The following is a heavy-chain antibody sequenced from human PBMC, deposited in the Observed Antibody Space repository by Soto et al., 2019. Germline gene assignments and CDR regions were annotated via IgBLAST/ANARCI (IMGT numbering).Heavy chain of an antibody. CDR3: ARGHCSGGSCYVDY. CDR1: GGSISTGGYY. CDR2: ISYSGTT. D-gene: IGHD2-15*01. J-gene: IGHJ4*02. Sequence: QVQLQESGPGLVKPSQTLSLTCTVSGGSISTGGYYWSWIRQHPGEGLEWIGYISYSGTTSHKSSLTSRIIISVDTSKNQFALKLSSVTAADTAVYYCARGHCSGGSCYVDYWGPGTLVTVSS. V-gene: IGHV4-31*03.